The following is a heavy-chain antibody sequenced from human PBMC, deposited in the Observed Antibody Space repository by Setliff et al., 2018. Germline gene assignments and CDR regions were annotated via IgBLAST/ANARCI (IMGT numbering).Heavy chain of an antibody. V-gene: IGHV4-4*07. D-gene: IGHD2-2*01. Sequence: SETLSLTCSVSGGIIYDHWWTWIRQPAGAGLEWIGRIYSDGSADYNPSLRSRVTISVDTSKNQFSLILRSVTAADTAVYYCARGRMRGSCSGPSCTYDPFDIWGQGTPVTVS. J-gene: IGHJ3*02. CDR1: GGIIYDHW. CDR3: ARGRMRGSCSGPSCTYDPFDI. CDR2: IYSDGSA.